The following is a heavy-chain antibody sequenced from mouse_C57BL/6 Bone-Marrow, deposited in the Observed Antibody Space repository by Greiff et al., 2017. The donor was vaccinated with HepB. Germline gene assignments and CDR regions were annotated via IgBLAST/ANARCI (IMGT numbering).Heavy chain of an antibody. CDR1: GYSFTGYY. D-gene: IGHD1-1*01. Sequence: EVQLQQSGPELVKPGASVKISCKASGYSFTGYYMNWVKQSPEKSLEWIGEINPSTGGTTYNQKFKAKATLTVDKSSSTAYMQLKSLTSEDSAVYYCARARLYGSSYGYFDVWGTGTTVTVSS. CDR2: INPSTGGT. J-gene: IGHJ1*03. V-gene: IGHV1-42*01. CDR3: ARARLYGSSYGYFDV.